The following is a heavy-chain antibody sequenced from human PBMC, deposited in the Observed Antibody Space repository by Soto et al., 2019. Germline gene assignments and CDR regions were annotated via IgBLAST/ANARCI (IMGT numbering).Heavy chain of an antibody. V-gene: IGHV4-4*02. J-gene: IGHJ4*02. CDR1: GGSISSSNW. Sequence: QVQLQESGPGLVKPSGTLSLTCAVSGGSISSSNWWSWVRQPPGKGLEWIGEIYHSGSTNYNPSRTSRVTLSVDKSKNQCSLKVSSVTAADTAVYYCARVTGGALDYWGQGTLVTVSS. CDR2: IYHSGST. CDR3: ARVTGGALDY.